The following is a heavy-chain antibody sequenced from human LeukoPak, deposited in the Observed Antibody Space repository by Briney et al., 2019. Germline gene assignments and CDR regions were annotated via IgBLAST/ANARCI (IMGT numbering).Heavy chain of an antibody. D-gene: IGHD6-19*01. Sequence: PVKVSCKASGGTFISYAISWVRQAPGQGLEWMGGIIPIFGTANYAQKFQGRVTITADESTSTAYMELSSLRSEDTAVYYCASLPQYSSGWTDNWFDPWGQGTLVTVSS. V-gene: IGHV1-69*13. CDR2: IIPIFGTA. CDR3: ASLPQYSSGWTDNWFDP. CDR1: GGTFISYA. J-gene: IGHJ5*02.